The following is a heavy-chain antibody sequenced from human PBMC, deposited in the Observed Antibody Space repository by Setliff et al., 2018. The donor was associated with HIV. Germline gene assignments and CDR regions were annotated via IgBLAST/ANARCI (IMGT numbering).Heavy chain of an antibody. V-gene: IGHV1-18*01. Sequence: ASVKVSCKASGYIFISYGFSWVRQAPGQGLEWVGWISAYNGNTNYAQKLQGRVTMTTDTSTSTAYMELRNLRSDDTAVYYCARAPKRVYYYGSGTYLHDAFDIWGQGTMVTVSS. CDR3: ARAPKRVYYYGSGTYLHDAFDI. J-gene: IGHJ3*02. D-gene: IGHD3-10*01. CDR2: ISAYNGNT. CDR1: GYIFISYG.